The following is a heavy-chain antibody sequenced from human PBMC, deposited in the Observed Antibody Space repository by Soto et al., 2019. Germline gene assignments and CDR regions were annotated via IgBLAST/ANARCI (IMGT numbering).Heavy chain of an antibody. D-gene: IGHD6-19*01. V-gene: IGHV4-61*01. CDR1: GGSVRSGSHY. CDR3: ATYSSVPGGYYYYYGMDV. CDR2: IYYSGST. J-gene: IGHJ6*04. Sequence: PSETLSLTCTVSGGSVRSGSHYWSWIRQPPGKGLEWIGYIYYSGSTNYNPSLKSRVTISVATSKNQFFLKLIFVTPADTAVYYWATYSSVPGGYYYYYGMDVWGKGTTVTVS.